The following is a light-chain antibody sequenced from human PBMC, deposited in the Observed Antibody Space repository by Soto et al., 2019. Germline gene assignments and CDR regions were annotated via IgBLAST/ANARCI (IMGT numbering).Light chain of an antibody. CDR3: QQSYNIQALT. CDR1: QNIRNY. Sequence: DIQMTQSPSSLSASVGDRVAITCRASQNIRNYLNWYQQKPGKAPRVLIYGAASLQSGVPSRFSGSGSGTNFSLTINSLQPEDYATYYCQQSYNIQALTFSGGTKVDIK. J-gene: IGKJ4*01. V-gene: IGKV1-39*01. CDR2: GAA.